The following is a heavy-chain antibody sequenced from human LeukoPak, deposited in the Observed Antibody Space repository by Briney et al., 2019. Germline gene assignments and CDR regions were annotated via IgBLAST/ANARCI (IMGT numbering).Heavy chain of an antibody. CDR2: INPSGGST. V-gene: IGHV1-46*01. CDR1: GYTFTIYY. D-gene: IGHD1-26*01. J-gene: IGHJ4*02. Sequence: ASVTVSCRASGYTFTIYYMHWVRQAPGQGLEWMGIINPSGGSTSYAQKFQGRVTMTRDTSTSTVYMELSSLRSEDTAVYYCAREEWELAFDYWGQGTLVTVSS. CDR3: AREEWELAFDY.